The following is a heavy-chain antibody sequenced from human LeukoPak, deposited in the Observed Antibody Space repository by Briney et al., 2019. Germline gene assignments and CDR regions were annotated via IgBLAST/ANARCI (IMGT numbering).Heavy chain of an antibody. Sequence: NPGGSLRLSCAASGFTFSDYYMSWIRQVPGKGLEWVSYLSSTGRTVYYADSVKGRFTISRDNAKNSLYLQMNSLRPEDTAVYYCAREPNWIDSWGQGTLVTVSS. CDR2: LSSTGRTV. CDR3: AREPNWIDS. J-gene: IGHJ5*01. V-gene: IGHV3-11*04. CDR1: GFTFSDYY.